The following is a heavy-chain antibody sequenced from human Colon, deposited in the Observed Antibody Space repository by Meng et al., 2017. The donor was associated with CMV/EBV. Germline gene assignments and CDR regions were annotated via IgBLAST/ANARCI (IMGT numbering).Heavy chain of an antibody. J-gene: IGHJ5*02. CDR3: AITLRNWGNWFDP. V-gene: IGHV1-18*01. CDR1: GGTFSDSS. CDR2: ITTDNGKT. Sequence: ASVKVSCKASGGTFSDSSINWVRQAPGQGLEWVGWITTDNGKTKYAQKLQGRVTMTTDTSTSTVYMELSGLRSADTAIYYCAITLRNWGNWFDPWGQGSLVTVSS. D-gene: IGHD7-27*01.